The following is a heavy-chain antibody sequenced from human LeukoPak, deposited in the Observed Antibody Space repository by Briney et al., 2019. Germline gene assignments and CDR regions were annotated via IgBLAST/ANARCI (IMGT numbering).Heavy chain of an antibody. CDR2: IRYDGGNK. Sequence: PGGSLRLSCAASGFTFSSYGMHWVRQAPGKGLEWVAFIRYDGGNKYYADSVKGRFTISRDNSKNTLYLQMNSLRAEDTAVYYCAKVSYYYDSSGSYWGQGTLVTVSS. D-gene: IGHD3-22*01. CDR1: GFTFSSYG. J-gene: IGHJ4*02. V-gene: IGHV3-30*02. CDR3: AKVSYYYDSSGSY.